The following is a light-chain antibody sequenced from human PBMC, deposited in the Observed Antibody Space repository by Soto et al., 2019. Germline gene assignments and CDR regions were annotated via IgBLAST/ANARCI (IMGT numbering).Light chain of an antibody. CDR3: SSYTSSGSHV. Sequence: QSVLTQAASVSGSPGQSISISCTGTSSDVGGYNYVSWFQQHPGKAPKLMIYDVTNRPSGVSNRFSGSKSGNTASLTISGLQAEDEADFYCSSYTSSGSHVFGTGTKVTVL. CDR2: DVT. V-gene: IGLV2-14*03. CDR1: SSDVGGYNY. J-gene: IGLJ1*01.